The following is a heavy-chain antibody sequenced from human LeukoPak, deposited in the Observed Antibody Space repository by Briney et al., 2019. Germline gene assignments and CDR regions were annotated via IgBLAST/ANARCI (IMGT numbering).Heavy chain of an antibody. CDR1: GGSIDSYY. V-gene: IGHV4-59*01. D-gene: IGHD1-1*01. CDR3: ARVPERRNYYYWYFDL. CDR2: IYYSGST. J-gene: IGHJ2*01. Sequence: SETLSLTCTVSGGSIDSYYWSWIRQPPGEGLEWIGYIYYSGSTNYNPSLKSRVTISVDTSKNQFSLKLSSVTAADTAVYYCARVPERRNYYYWYFDLWGRGTLVTVSS.